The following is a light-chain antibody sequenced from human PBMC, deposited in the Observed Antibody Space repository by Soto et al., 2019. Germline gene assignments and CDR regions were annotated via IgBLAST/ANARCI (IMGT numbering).Light chain of an antibody. J-gene: IGLJ1*01. CDR3: CSYAGRYTYV. CDR1: SSDVGGYNY. CDR2: DVS. V-gene: IGLV2-11*01. Sequence: QSALTQPRSVPGSPGQSVTISCAGTSSDVGGYNYVSWYQQHPGKAPKLMIYDVSKRPSGVPDRFSGSKSGNTASLTISGLQADDEADYYCCSYAGRYTYVFGTGTKV.